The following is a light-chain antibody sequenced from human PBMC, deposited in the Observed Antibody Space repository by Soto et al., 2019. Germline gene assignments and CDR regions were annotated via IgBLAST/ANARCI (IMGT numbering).Light chain of an antibody. J-gene: IGKJ1*01. CDR3: QHYNSYSEE. Sequence: DIQMTQSPSTVSASVGDRVAITCRASQTISSWLAWYQQKPGKAPKLLIYKASTLKSGVPSRFSGSGSGTEFTLTISSLQPDDFATYYCQHYNSYSEEFGQGTKV. CDR2: KAS. CDR1: QTISSW. V-gene: IGKV1-5*03.